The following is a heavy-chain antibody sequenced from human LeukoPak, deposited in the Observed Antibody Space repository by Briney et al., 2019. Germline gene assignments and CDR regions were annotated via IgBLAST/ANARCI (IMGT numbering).Heavy chain of an antibody. J-gene: IGHJ4*02. CDR1: GGSISSYY. CDR3: ARLGGYSYGLRR. CDR2: IYYSGST. V-gene: IGHV4-59*01. Sequence: SETLSLTCTVSGGSISSYYWSWIRQPPGKGLEWMGYIYYSGSTNYNPSLKSRVTISVDTSKNQFSLKLSSVTAADTAVYYCARLGGYSYGLRRWGQGTLVTVSS. D-gene: IGHD5-18*01.